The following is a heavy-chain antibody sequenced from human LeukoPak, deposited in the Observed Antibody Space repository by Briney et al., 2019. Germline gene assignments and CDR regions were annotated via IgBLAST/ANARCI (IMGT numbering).Heavy chain of an antibody. D-gene: IGHD2-15*01. V-gene: IGHV3-21*01. CDR3: AGAGGGVVVAATGDAFDI. CDR2: ISSSSSYI. J-gene: IGHJ3*02. Sequence: PGGSLRLSCAASGFTFSSYSMNWVRQAPGKGLEWVSSISSSSSYIYYADSVKGRFTISRDNAKNSLYLQMNSLRAEDTAVYYCAGAGGGVVVAATGDAFDIWGQGTMVTVSS. CDR1: GFTFSSYS.